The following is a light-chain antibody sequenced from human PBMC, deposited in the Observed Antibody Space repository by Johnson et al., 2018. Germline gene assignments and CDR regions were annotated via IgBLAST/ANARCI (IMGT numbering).Light chain of an antibody. CDR3: GTWDSSLSAGNV. V-gene: IGLV1-51*02. Sequence: QSVLTQPPSVSAAPGQKVTISCSGSSSNIGNNYVSWYQQLPGTAPKLLIYENNKRPSGIPDLFSGSKSGTSATLGITGLPTGDEADYYCGTWDSSLSAGNVFGTGTKVTVL. CDR1: SSNIGNNY. J-gene: IGLJ1*01. CDR2: ENN.